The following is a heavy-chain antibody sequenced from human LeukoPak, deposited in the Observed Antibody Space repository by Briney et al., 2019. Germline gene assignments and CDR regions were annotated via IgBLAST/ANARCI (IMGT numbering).Heavy chain of an antibody. D-gene: IGHD3-10*01. V-gene: IGHV1-3*01. CDR3: ARDAPGNNYGKFDY. Sequence: ASVKVSCKASGYTFNSYGMHWVRQAPGQRLEWMGWIIAGNAGNDNTKYAQHLRGRVTITRDTSASTVYMEVSSLRSEDTAVYYCARDAPGNNYGKFDYWGQGTLVTVSS. CDR1: GYTFNSYG. J-gene: IGHJ4*02. CDR2: IIAGNAGNDNT.